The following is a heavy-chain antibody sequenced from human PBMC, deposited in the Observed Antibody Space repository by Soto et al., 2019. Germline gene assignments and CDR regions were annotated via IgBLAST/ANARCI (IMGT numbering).Heavy chain of an antibody. J-gene: IGHJ4*02. D-gene: IGHD1-7*01. V-gene: IGHV4-59*01. Sequence: PSATLSLTCTVSGGSISSYYWSWIRQPPGKGLAWIGYIYYSASTNYNPSLKSRVTISVDTSKNPFSLKLSSVTAADTAVYYCERVGRTGTTDYYFDYGGQGTLVTVSS. CDR3: ERVGRTGTTDYYFDY. CDR1: GGSISSYY. CDR2: IYYSAST.